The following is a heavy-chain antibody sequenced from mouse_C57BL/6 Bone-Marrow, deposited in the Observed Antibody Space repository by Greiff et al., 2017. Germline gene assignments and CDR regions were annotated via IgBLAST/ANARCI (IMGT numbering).Heavy chain of an antibody. CDR3: ARYDGYVHYYAMDY. CDR1: GFTFSDYG. CDR2: ISSGSSTI. V-gene: IGHV5-17*01. J-gene: IGHJ4*01. D-gene: IGHD2-3*01. Sequence: EVNLVESGGGLVKPGGSLKLSCAASGFTFSDYGMHWVRQAPEKGLEWVAYISSGSSTIYYADTVKGRFTISRDNAKNTLFLQMTSLRSEDTAMYYCARYDGYVHYYAMDYWGQGTSVTVSS.